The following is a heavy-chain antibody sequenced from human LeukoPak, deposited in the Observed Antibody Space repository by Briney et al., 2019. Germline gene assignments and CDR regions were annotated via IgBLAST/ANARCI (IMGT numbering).Heavy chain of an antibody. D-gene: IGHD4-17*01. V-gene: IGHV3-74*03. CDR3: ARVMKRSYGFDL. J-gene: IGHJ3*01. Sequence: QPGGSLRLSCAASGLTFSTYWMHWVRQVPGMGLAWVSRISLDGSNIMYADSVKGRFTISRDNAKNTLYLQMNSLRAEDTALYYCARVMKRSYGFDLWGQGTMVTVSS. CDR2: ISLDGSNI. CDR1: GLTFSTYW.